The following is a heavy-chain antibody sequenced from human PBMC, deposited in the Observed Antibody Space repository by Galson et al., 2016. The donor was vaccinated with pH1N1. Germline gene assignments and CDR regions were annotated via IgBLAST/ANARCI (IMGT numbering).Heavy chain of an antibody. Sequence: QSGAEVKKPGESLKISCKGSGYSFSNSWIVWVRQIPGKGLEWMEIIYLGDSDTTNSPSFQGQVTISADKSISTAYLQWSSLKASDTAIYYCATPRGSSSLAFDYWGQGTLVTVSS. D-gene: IGHD1-26*01. CDR2: IYLGDSDT. CDR1: GYSFSNSW. J-gene: IGHJ4*02. V-gene: IGHV5-51*01. CDR3: ATPRGSSSLAFDY.